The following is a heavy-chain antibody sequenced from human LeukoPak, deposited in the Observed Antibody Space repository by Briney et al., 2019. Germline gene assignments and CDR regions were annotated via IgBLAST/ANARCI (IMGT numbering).Heavy chain of an antibody. CDR2: IHYSGST. Sequence: SSETLSLTCTVSAGSISSSSYCWAWLRQPPGKGLEWIGNIHYSGSTHYNASLNSRITMSIASTTYRFSLRLRSVTAADTAVYYCARQVRDSSPGLYFDYWGQGTLVTVSS. J-gene: IGHJ4*02. CDR1: AGSISSSSYC. CDR3: ARQVRDSSPGLYFDY. V-gene: IGHV4-39*01. D-gene: IGHD3-22*01.